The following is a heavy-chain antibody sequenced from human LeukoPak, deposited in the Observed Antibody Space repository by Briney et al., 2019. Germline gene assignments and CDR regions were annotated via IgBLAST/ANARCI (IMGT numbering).Heavy chain of an antibody. CDR2: IYSGGET. V-gene: IGHV4-39*02. Sequence: SETLSLTCTVSGDSISSSHYYWGWIRQSPGKGLEWIGSIYSGGETHYNPSLNSRVTIFLDTSKNRFSLNLISVTATDTTVYYCVRDYSNFVQGDWGQGTLVTVSS. D-gene: IGHD4-11*01. CDR1: GDSISSSHYY. CDR3: VRDYSNFVQGD. J-gene: IGHJ4*02.